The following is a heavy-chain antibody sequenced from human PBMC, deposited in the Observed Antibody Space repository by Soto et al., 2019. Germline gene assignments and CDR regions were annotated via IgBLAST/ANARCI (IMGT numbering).Heavy chain of an antibody. V-gene: IGHV4-39*01. D-gene: IGHD5-12*01. CDR3: ASLGYADYYYGMDV. CDR2: IYYSGST. CDR1: GGSISSSSYY. J-gene: IGHJ6*02. Sequence: QLQLQESGPGLVKPSETLSLTCTVSGGSISSSSYYWGWIRQPPGKGLEWIGSIYYSGSTYYNPSRKSRVTISVDTFKNQFSLKLSSVTAADTAVYYCASLGYADYYYGMDVWGQGTTVTVSS.